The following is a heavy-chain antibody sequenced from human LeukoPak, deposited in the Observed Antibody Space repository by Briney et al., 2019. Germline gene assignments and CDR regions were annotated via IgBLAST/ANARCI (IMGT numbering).Heavy chain of an antibody. V-gene: IGHV1-2*06. CDR3: ARDQGAGAVGTGGDY. D-gene: IGHD6-19*01. Sequence: GASVTVSCMASGYTFTGYYMHWVRQAPGQGLEWMGRTNPNSGGTNYAQKVQGRFTMTRDTSSSTAYMELSRLRSDDTAVYYGARDQGAGAVGTGGDYWGQGTLVTVSS. J-gene: IGHJ4*02. CDR1: GYTFTGYY. CDR2: TNPNSGGT.